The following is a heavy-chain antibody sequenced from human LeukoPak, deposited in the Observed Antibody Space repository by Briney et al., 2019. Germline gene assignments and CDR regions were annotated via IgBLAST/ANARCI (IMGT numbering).Heavy chain of an antibody. D-gene: IGHD3-9*01. CDR2: IYYSGST. CDR1: GGSISSGDYY. Sequence: SQTLSLTCTVSGGSISSGDYYWSWIRQPPGTGLEWIGYIYYSGSTYYNPSLKCRVTISVDTSKNQFSLKLSSVTAADTAVYYCARDPRQRNYDILTGPPLLDVWGQGTTVTVSS. V-gene: IGHV4-30-4*01. CDR3: ARDPRQRNYDILTGPPLLDV. J-gene: IGHJ6*02.